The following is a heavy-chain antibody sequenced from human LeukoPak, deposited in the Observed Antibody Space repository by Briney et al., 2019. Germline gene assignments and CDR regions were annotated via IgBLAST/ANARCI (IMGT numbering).Heavy chain of an antibody. J-gene: IGHJ3*02. CDR3: AKDISSSWRDAFDI. D-gene: IGHD6-13*01. CDR1: GFTFDDYA. V-gene: IGHV3-43*02. Sequence: GGSLRLSCAASGFTFDDYATHWVRQAPGKGLEWVSLISGDGGSTYYADSAKGRFTISRDNSKNSLYLQMNSLRTEDTALYYCAKDISSSWRDAFDIWGQGTMVTVFS. CDR2: ISGDGGST.